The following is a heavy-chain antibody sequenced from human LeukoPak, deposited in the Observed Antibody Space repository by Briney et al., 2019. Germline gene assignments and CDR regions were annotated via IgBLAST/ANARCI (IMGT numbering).Heavy chain of an antibody. CDR2: ISSSSSDI. Sequence: GGSLRLSCAASGFTFSSYSMNWVRQAPGKGLEWVSSISSSSSDIHHADSVKGRFTISGDNAKTSLYLQMNSLRAEDTAVYYCASLKNSMIGYWGQGTLVTVSS. D-gene: IGHD3-22*01. V-gene: IGHV3-21*01. CDR1: GFTFSSYS. CDR3: ASLKNSMIGY. J-gene: IGHJ4*02.